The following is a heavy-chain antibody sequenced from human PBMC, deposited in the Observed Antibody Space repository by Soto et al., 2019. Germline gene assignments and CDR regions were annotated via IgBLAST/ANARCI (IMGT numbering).Heavy chain of an antibody. CDR2: VNPSSGST. CDR3: ARWAPDAFHV. Sequence: ASVKVSCKASGYTFTSYGISWVRQAPGQGLEWMGVVNPSSGSTSYAQKFQGRVTMTRDTSTSTVYMELSSLRSEDAAVYYCARWAPDAFHVWGQGTLVTVSS. V-gene: IGHV1-46*01. J-gene: IGHJ3*01. CDR1: GYTFTSYG.